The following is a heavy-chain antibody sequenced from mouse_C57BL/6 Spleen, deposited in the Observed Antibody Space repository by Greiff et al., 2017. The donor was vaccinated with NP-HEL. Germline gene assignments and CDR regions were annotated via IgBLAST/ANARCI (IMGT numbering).Heavy chain of an antibody. V-gene: IGHV5-4*01. J-gene: IGHJ3*01. CDR1: GFTFSSYA. D-gene: IGHD1-1*01. CDR3: ARDSPITTTFAY. Sequence: EVKLVESGGGLVKPGGSLKLSCAASGFTFSSYAMSWVRQTPEKRLEWVATISDGGSYTYYPDNVKGRFTISRDSAKNNLYLQMSHLKSEDTAMYYCARDSPITTTFAYWGQGTLVTVSA. CDR2: ISDGGSYT.